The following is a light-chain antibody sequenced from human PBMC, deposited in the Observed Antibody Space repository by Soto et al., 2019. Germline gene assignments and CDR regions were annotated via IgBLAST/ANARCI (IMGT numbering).Light chain of an antibody. Sequence: EIVLTQSPGTLSLSPGERATLSCRASQSVSSSYLAWYQQKPGQAPRLLIYGASSRATGIPDRFSGSGSGTDFTLTISRLXPEXXXXXXXXXXXXXXXTFGPGTIVDIK. CDR2: GAS. J-gene: IGKJ3*01. V-gene: IGKV3-20*01. CDR1: QSVSSSY. CDR3: XXXXXXXXT.